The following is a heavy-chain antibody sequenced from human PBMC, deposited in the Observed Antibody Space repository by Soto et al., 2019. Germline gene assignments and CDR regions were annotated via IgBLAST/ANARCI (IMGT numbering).Heavy chain of an antibody. CDR2: IYYSGST. V-gene: IGHV4-59*08. CDR1: GGSISSYY. J-gene: IGHJ6*03. CDR3: ARHGGDFWSAHLLYYMAV. Sequence: SETLSLSCTVSGGSISSYYWSWIRQPPGKGLEWIGYIYYSGSTNYNPSLKSRVTISVDTSKNQFSLKLSSVTAADTAVYYCARHGGDFWSAHLLYYMAVWGKGTTVTVSS. D-gene: IGHD3-3*01.